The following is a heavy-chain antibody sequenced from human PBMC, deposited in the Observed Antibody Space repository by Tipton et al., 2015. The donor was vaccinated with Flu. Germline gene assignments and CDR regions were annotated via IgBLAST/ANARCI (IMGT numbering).Heavy chain of an antibody. V-gene: IGHV1-18*01. CDR2: ISAYNGNT. J-gene: IGHJ4*02. D-gene: IGHD3-3*01. Sequence: QLVQSGAEVKKPGASVKVSCKASGYTFTSYGISWVRQAPGQGLEWMGWISAYNGNTNYAQKLQGRVTMTTDTSTSTAYMELRSLRSDDTAVYYCAGDQGAYYDFWSGYFGEAFDYWGQGTLVTVSS. CDR1: GYTFTSYG. CDR3: AGDQGAYYDFWSGYFGEAFDY.